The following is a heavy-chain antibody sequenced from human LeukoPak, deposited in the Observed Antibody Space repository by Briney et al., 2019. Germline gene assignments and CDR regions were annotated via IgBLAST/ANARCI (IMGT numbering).Heavy chain of an antibody. CDR2: IHPNSGGT. D-gene: IGHD3-10*02. V-gene: IGHV1-2*02. Sequence: GASGKVSCKASGFSFTDYYIHWVRQAPGQGLEWMGWIHPNSGGTNYAQNFQGRVTMTGDTSITTTYMELGRLTSDDTAMYYCARVPLTLSPGSDYWGQGTLVTVSS. CDR1: GFSFTDYY. J-gene: IGHJ4*02. CDR3: ARVPLTLSPGSDY.